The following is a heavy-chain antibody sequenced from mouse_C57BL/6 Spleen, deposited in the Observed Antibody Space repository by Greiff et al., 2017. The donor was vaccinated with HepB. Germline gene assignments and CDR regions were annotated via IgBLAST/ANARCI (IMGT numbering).Heavy chain of an antibody. CDR3: AGEEIPAFDYFDY. V-gene: IGHV1-55*01. CDR2: IYPGSGST. CDR1: GYTFTSYW. J-gene: IGHJ2*01. Sequence: VQLQQPGAELVKPGASVKLSCKASGYTFTSYWITWVKQRPGQGLEWIGDIYPGSGSTNYNEKFKSKATLTVDTSSSTAYMELSSLTSEDSAVYYCAGEEIPAFDYFDYWGQGTTLTVSS. D-gene: IGHD5-1-1*01.